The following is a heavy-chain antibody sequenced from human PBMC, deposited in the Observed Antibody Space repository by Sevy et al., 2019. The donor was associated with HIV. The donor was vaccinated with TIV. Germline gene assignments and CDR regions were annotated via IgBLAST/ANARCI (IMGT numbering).Heavy chain of an antibody. J-gene: IGHJ4*02. V-gene: IGHV4-4*07. CDR3: ARDNGHSGSLNYFDY. CDR1: GGSISSYC. Sequence: SETLSLTCTVSGGSISSYCWSWIRQPAGKGLEWIGRIYTSGSTNYNPSLKSRVTMSVDTSKNQFSLKLSSVTAADTAVYYCARDNGHSGSLNYFDYWGQGTLVTVSS. CDR2: IYTSGST. D-gene: IGHD1-26*01.